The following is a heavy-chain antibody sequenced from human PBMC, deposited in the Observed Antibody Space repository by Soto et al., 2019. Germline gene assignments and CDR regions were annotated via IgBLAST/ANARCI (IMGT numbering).Heavy chain of an antibody. D-gene: IGHD3-9*01. CDR1: GFTFSNAW. V-gene: IGHV3-15*01. J-gene: IGHJ4*02. CDR2: IKSKTDGGTT. Sequence: GGSLRLSCAASGFTFSNAWMSWVRQAPGKGREWVGRIKSKTDGGTTDYSAPVKVTFTISRDNSKNIVYLLMNSLRAEDTAVYYCAKAPTYYDTLTGYYAQYFDYWGQGTRGTV. CDR3: AKAPTYYDTLTGYYAQYFDY.